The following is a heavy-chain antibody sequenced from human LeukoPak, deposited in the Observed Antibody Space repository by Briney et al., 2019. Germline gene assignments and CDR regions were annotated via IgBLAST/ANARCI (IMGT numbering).Heavy chain of an antibody. J-gene: IGHJ4*02. CDR3: ARQRGYYYGSGSYDY. CDR1: GYSFTNYW. CDR2: IYPGDSDT. D-gene: IGHD3-10*01. Sequence: PGESLKISCKGSGYSFTNYWIGWVRQMPGKGLEWMGIIYPGDSDTRYSPSFQGQVTISADKSISTACLQWSSLKASDTAIYYCARQRGYYYGSGSYDYWGQGTLVTVSS. V-gene: IGHV5-51*01.